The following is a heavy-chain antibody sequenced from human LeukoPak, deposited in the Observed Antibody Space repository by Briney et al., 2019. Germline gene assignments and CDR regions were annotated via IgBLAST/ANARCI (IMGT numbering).Heavy chain of an antibody. J-gene: IGHJ4*02. V-gene: IGHV3-21*01. CDR2: ISSSSSYI. CDR3: ARGRSYYDSSGYYGVYSLDY. Sequence: GGSLRLSCAASGFTFSSYSMNWVRQAPGKGLEWVSSISSSSSYIYYADSVKGRFTISRDNAKNSLYLQMNSLRAEDTAVYYCARGRSYYDSSGYYGVYSLDYWGQGTLVTVSS. D-gene: IGHD3-22*01. CDR1: GFTFSSYS.